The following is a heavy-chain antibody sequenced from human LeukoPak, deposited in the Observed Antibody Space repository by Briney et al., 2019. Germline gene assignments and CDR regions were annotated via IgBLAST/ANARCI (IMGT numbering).Heavy chain of an antibody. Sequence: WASVKVSCKASGYTFTSYDINWVRQATGQGLEWMGWMNPNSGNTGYAQKVQGRVTMTRNTSISTAYMALSSLRSEDTAVYYCAREGSSGVGATVDWGQGTLVTVSS. CDR2: MNPNSGNT. D-gene: IGHD1-26*01. CDR3: AREGSSGVGATVD. V-gene: IGHV1-8*01. J-gene: IGHJ4*02. CDR1: GYTFTSYD.